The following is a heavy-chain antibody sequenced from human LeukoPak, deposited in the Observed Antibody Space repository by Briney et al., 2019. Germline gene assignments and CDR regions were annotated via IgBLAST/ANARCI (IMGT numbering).Heavy chain of an antibody. CDR3: ARVSIFGVVIMDY. CDR1: GYTFTGYY. CDR2: INPNCGGT. J-gene: IGHJ4*02. V-gene: IGHV1-2*02. D-gene: IGHD3-3*01. Sequence: ASVKVSCKASGYTFTGYYMHWVRQAPGQGLEWMGWINPNCGGTNYAQKFQGRVTMTRDTSISTAYMELSRLRSDDTAVYYCARVSIFGVVIMDYWGQGTLVTVSS.